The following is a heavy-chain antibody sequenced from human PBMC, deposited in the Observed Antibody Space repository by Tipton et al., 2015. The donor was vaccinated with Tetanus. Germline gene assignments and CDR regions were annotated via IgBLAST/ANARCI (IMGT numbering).Heavy chain of an antibody. V-gene: IGHV5-51*01. CDR1: GYSFTSYW. CDR3: ASRGLGGGADYDVFDV. J-gene: IGHJ3*01. D-gene: IGHD1-26*01. Sequence: QLVQSGAEVKKPGESLKISCKGSGYSFTSYWIGWVRQMPGKGLEWMGLIYPGDSETRYSPSFQGQVTISADKSISTAYLQWNSLKASDTAMYYCASRGLGGGADYDVFDVWGQGTMVTVSS. CDR2: IYPGDSET.